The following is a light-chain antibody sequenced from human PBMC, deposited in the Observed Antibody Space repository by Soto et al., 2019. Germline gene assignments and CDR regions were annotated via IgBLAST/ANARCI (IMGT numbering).Light chain of an antibody. CDR3: SSYAGINNLGV. Sequence: QSVLTQPPSASGSPGQSGTISCTGTSSDVGGYKYVSWYQQHPGKAPKLMIFEVNKRPSGVPDRFSGSKSGNTASLTVSGLQAEDEADYYCSSYAGINNLGVFGTGTKLTVL. CDR1: SSDVGGYKY. CDR2: EVN. V-gene: IGLV2-8*01. J-gene: IGLJ1*01.